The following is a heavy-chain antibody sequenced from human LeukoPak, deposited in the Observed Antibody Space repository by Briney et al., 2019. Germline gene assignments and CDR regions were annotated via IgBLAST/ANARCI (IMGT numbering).Heavy chain of an antibody. CDR3: ATGVGYSSGWYTLDY. D-gene: IGHD6-19*01. J-gene: IGHJ4*02. CDR1: GYTLTELS. CDR2: FDPEDGET. Sequence: GASVKVSCKVSGYTLTELSMHWVRQAPGKGLEWMGGFDPEDGETIYAQKFQGRVTMTEDTSTDTAYTELSSLRSEDTAVYYCATGVGYSSGWYTLDYWGQGTLVTVSS. V-gene: IGHV1-24*01.